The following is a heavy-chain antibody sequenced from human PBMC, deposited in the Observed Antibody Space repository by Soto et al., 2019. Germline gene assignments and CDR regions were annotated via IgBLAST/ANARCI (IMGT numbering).Heavy chain of an antibody. J-gene: IGHJ6*03. CDR3: ARHLTTGYYYYYYYMDV. V-gene: IGHV3-7*01. CDR1: GFSFSSYW. Sequence: GGSLRLSCAASGFSFSSYWMSWVRQAPGKGLEWVANIKQDGSEKYYVDSVKGRFTISRDNAKNSLYLQMNSLGAEDTAVYYCARHLTTGYYYYYYYMDVWGKGTTVTVSS. D-gene: IGHD3-22*01. CDR2: IKQDGSEK.